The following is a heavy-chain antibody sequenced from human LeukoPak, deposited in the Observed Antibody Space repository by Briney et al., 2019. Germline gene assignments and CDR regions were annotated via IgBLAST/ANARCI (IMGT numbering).Heavy chain of an antibody. J-gene: IGHJ5*02. V-gene: IGHV1-8*01. D-gene: IGHD3-9*01. CDR2: MNPNSGNT. CDR3: ARCYTNFDWFCSWFDP. Sequence: ASVKVSCKASGYTFTSYDINWVRQATGQGLEWMGWMNPNSGNTGYAQKFQGRVTMTRNTSISTAYMELSSLRSEDTAVYYCARCYTNFDWFCSWFDPWGQGTLVTVSS. CDR1: GYTFTSYD.